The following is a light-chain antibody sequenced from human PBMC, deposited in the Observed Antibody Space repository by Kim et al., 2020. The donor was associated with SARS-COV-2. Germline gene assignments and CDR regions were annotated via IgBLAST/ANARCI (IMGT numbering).Light chain of an antibody. CDR2: GAS. Sequence: SAYVGDRVTITWRASQYISTYLAWYQQKSGKAPKLLIYGASTLQSGVPSRFSGSGSGTTFTLTISSLQPEDFATYFCQQAHTFPRTFGQGTKLEI. J-gene: IGKJ2*02. CDR1: QYISTY. CDR3: QQAHTFPRT. V-gene: IGKV1-12*01.